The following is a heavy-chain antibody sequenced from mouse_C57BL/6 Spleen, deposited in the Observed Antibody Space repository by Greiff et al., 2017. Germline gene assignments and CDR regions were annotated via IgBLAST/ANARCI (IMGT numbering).Heavy chain of an antibody. D-gene: IGHD2-4*01. CDR1: GFTFTTYA. J-gene: IGHJ3*01. Sequence: EVQLVESGGGLVQPKGSLKLSCAASGFTFTTYAMHWVRQAPGKGFEWVARIRSKSSNYATYYADSVKDRFTISRDDSQSMLYLQMDNLKTEDTAMYYFVGGYYDYDWLAYWGQGTLVTVSA. CDR3: VGGYYDYDWLAY. CDR2: IRSKSSNYAT. V-gene: IGHV10-3*01.